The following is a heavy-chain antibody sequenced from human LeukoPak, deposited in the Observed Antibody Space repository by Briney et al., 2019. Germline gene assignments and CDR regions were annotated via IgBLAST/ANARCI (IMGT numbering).Heavy chain of an antibody. D-gene: IGHD6-19*01. CDR2: IYYSGNT. V-gene: IGHV4-39*07. CDR3: ARTVAGKLVFDD. CDR1: GGSISSGGYY. J-gene: IGHJ4*02. Sequence: SETLSLTCTVSGGSISSGGYYWGWIRQPPGKGLEWIGSIYYSGNTYDSPSLKSRVTTSVDTSKNQFSLKLSSVTAADTAMYYCARTVAGKLVFDDWGQGALVTVS.